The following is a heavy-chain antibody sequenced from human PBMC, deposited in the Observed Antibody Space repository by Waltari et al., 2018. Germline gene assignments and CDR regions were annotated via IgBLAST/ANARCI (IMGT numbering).Heavy chain of an antibody. CDR1: GFTFSSYW. D-gene: IGHD5-12*01. CDR3: AREGGRIVATLRFDY. CDR2: IKQDGREK. Sequence: EVQLVESGGGLVQPGGSLRLSCAASGFTFSSYWMSWVRQAPGKGLEWVANIKQDGREKYYVDSVKGRFTISRDNAKNSLYLQMNSLRAEDTAVYYCAREGGRIVATLRFDYWGQGTLVTVSS. V-gene: IGHV3-7*01. J-gene: IGHJ4*02.